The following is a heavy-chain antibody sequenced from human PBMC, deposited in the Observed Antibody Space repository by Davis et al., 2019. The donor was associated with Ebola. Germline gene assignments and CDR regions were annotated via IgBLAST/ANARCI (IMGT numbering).Heavy chain of an antibody. CDR3: ARDPDTSGYYSWFDP. Sequence: GESLKISCSASGFVFSSYVMSWVRRAPGKGLEWVSTLGLSADTYYADSVKGRFTISRDNSKNTLYLQMNSLRVEDTAVYYCARDPDTSGYYSWFDPWGQGTLVTVS. CDR1: GFVFSSYV. CDR2: LGLSADT. D-gene: IGHD6-19*01. J-gene: IGHJ5*02. V-gene: IGHV3-23*01.